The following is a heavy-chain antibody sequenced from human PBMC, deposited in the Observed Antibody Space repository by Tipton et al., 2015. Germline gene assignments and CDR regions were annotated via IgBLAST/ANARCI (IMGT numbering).Heavy chain of an antibody. J-gene: IGHJ4*02. D-gene: IGHD1-7*01. Sequence: TLSLTCTVSGGSVISGTDYWSWIRQPPGKGLEWIGYIYHSGSTHYNPSLKSRVIISVDTSKKQFSLQLSSVTAADTAVYYCARGETGTMSWLLDYWGQGALVTVSS. V-gene: IGHV4-30-4*01. CDR3: ARGETGTMSWLLDY. CDR1: GGSVISGTDY. CDR2: IYHSGST.